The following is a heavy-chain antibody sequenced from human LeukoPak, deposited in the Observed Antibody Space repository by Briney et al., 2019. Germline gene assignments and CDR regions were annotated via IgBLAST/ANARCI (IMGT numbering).Heavy chain of an antibody. CDR3: ARAVAEWLLDI. V-gene: IGHV1-18*01. CDR1: GYTFTSYG. Sequence: ASVKVSCKASGYTFTSYGISWVRQAPGQGLEWMGWISAYNGNTNYAQKLQGRVTMTTDTSTSTAYMELSSLRSEDTAVYYCARAVAEWLLDIWGQGTMVTVSS. J-gene: IGHJ3*02. D-gene: IGHD3-3*01. CDR2: ISAYNGNT.